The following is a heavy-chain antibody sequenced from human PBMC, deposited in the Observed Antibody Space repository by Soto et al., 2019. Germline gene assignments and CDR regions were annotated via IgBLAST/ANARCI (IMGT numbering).Heavy chain of an antibody. CDR3: ARDRQNYGSLDY. V-gene: IGHV1-18*01. CDR1: GYTLSNNYG. Sequence: QVQLVQSGAEVKNPGASVKVSCRASGYTLSNNYGISWLRQAPGQGLEWMGWINSYKGVTNNARKFQDRVTFTTDASTTTAYIELRSLRSDDTAIYDGARDRQNYGSLDYWGQGTLFTFSS. D-gene: IGHD4-17*01. CDR2: INSYKGVT. J-gene: IGHJ4*02.